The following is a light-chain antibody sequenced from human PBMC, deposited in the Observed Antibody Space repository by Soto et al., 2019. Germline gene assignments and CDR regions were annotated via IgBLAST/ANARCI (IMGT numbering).Light chain of an antibody. V-gene: IGLV1-40*01. CDR3: QSYDSSLSGHVV. CDR2: GNS. J-gene: IGLJ2*01. CDR1: SSNIGAGYD. Sequence: QSVLTQPPSVSGAPGQRVTISCTGSSSNIGAGYDVHWYQQLPGTAPKLLIYGNSNRPSGVPDRFSGSKSGTSASLAITGLQAEDEADYYCQSYDSSLSGHVVXGGGTKLTVL.